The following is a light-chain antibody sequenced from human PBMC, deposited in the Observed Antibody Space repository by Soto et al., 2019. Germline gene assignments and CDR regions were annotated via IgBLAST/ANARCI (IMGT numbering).Light chain of an antibody. CDR1: QSVSSN. CDR3: QQYNNWRT. J-gene: IGKJ2*01. CDR2: GTS. Sequence: EIVMTQSPATLSMSPGERATLSCRASQSVSSNLAWYQHKPGQAPRLLIHGTSTRATGIPARFSGSGSGTEFTFTISSLQSEDSAVYYCQQYNNWRTFGQGTKLEIK. V-gene: IGKV3-15*01.